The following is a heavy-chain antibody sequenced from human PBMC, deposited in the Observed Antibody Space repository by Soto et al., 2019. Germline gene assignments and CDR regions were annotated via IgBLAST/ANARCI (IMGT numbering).Heavy chain of an antibody. D-gene: IGHD2-2*01. CDR3: ARASSSTSGTIYY. CDR2: IKQDGSEK. CDR1: AFTVRNYL. V-gene: IGHV3-7*04. J-gene: IGHJ4*02. Sequence: EVQLVESGGGLVQPGVPIRLSCAAYAFTVRNYLMSWVRQPPGKGLECVAKIKQDGSEKYYVYSVKGRFTISRDNDENSVYLQMNSLTAEETAMYYCARASSSTSGTIYYWGPGILVIVCS.